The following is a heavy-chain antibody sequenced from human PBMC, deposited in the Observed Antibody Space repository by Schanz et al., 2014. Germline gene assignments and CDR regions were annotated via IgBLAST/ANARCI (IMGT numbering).Heavy chain of an antibody. D-gene: IGHD3-10*01. CDR3: AKAKSGAHGAFDI. V-gene: IGHV3-30-3*01. J-gene: IGHJ3*02. Sequence: QEQLVESGGGAVQPGRSLRLSCAASGFTFSSYAVDWIRQAPGQGLEWVSFISYDGSLKSYLDSVKGRFTISRDNSKNNSKNTLYVQMNSLRAEDTAVYYCAKAKSGAHGAFDIWGQGTMVTVSS. CDR1: GFTFSSYA. CDR2: ISYDGSLK.